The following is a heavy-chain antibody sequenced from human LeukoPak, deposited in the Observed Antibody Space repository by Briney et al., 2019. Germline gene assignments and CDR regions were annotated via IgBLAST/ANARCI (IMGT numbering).Heavy chain of an antibody. CDR1: GGSISIYY. CDR2: IYTSGNT. D-gene: IGHD4-17*01. Sequence: SETLSLTGTVSGGSISIYYWSWIRQPAGKGLEWIGRIYTSGNTYYNPSLRSRVTMSVDTSKNQFSLNLSSVTAADTAVYYCARLRSTYWYFDLWGRGTLVTVSS. CDR3: ARLRSTYWYFDL. V-gene: IGHV4-4*07. J-gene: IGHJ2*01.